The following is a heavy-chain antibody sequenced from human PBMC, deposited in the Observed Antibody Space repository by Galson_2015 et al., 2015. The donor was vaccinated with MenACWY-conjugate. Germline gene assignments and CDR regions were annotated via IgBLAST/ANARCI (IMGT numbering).Heavy chain of an antibody. Sequence: SVKVSCKASGYTFTSYGISWVRQAPGQGLEWMGWISAYNGNTNYAQKLQGRVTMTTDTSTSTAYMELRSLRSDDAAVYYCARGSSTVTTFGGLDPWGQGTLVTVSS. CDR3: ARGSSTVTTFGGLDP. CDR1: GYTFTSYG. D-gene: IGHD4-17*01. J-gene: IGHJ5*02. V-gene: IGHV1-18*01. CDR2: ISAYNGNT.